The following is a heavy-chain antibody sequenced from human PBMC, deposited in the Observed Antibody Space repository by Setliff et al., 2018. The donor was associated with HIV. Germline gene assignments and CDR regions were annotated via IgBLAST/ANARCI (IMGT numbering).Heavy chain of an antibody. V-gene: IGHV1-8*02. CDR3: ARAIPDYGDYYFDY. D-gene: IGHD4-17*01. J-gene: IGHJ4*02. CDR2: MNPNSGNT. Sequence: WASVKVSCKASGYTFTGYYMHWVRQAPGQGLEWMGWMNPNSGNTGYAQKFQGRVTMTRSTSITTAYMELSSLRSEDTAVYYCARAIPDYGDYYFDYWGQGTLVTVSS. CDR1: GYTFTGYY.